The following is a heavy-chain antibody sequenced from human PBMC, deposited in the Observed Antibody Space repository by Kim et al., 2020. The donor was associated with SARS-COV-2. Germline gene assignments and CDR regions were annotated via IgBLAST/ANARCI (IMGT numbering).Heavy chain of an antibody. Sequence: SQTPSLTCAISGDSVSSNSAAWNWIRQSPSRGLEWLGRTYYRSKWYNDYAVSVKSRITINPVTSKNQFSLQLNSVTPEDTAVYYCARFVGYYGSGSYYYFDYWGQGTLVTVSS. CDR3: ARFVGYYGSGSYYYFDY. J-gene: IGHJ4*02. V-gene: IGHV6-1*01. D-gene: IGHD3-10*01. CDR1: GDSVSSNSAA. CDR2: TYYRSKWYN.